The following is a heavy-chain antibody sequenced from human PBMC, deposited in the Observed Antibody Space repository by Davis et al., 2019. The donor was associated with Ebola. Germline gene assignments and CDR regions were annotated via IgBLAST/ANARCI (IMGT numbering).Heavy chain of an antibody. Sequence: MPSETLSLTCAVNSGSFSGYNWSWLRQSPGKGLEWIGEITHSGGTDYNPALQSRVTISVDTSKNQFSLKLTSVTAADTAVYYCARHAPYYYDSSGYYITDAFDIWGQGTMVTVSS. V-gene: IGHV4-34*01. CDR2: ITHSGGT. J-gene: IGHJ3*02. D-gene: IGHD3-22*01. CDR3: ARHAPYYYDSSGYYITDAFDI. CDR1: SGSFSGYN.